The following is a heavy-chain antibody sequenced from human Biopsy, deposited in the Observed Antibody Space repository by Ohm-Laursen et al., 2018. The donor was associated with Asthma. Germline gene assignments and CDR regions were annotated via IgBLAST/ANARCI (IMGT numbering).Heavy chain of an antibody. CDR2: INPNSGAT. V-gene: IGHV1-2*06. J-gene: IGHJ5*02. Sequence: ASVKVSCKASGYPFIGYHIHWMRQAPGQGLEWMGRINPNSGATNYAQKFQGRVTMTRDTSISTAYMEVSRLRSDDTAVFYCARGQKSAGDRWFDPWGQGTLVTVSS. D-gene: IGHD6-13*01. CDR1: GYPFIGYH. CDR3: ARGQKSAGDRWFDP.